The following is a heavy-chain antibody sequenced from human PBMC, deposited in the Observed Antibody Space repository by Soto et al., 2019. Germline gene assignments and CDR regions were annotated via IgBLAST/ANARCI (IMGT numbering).Heavy chain of an antibody. J-gene: IGHJ2*01. Sequence: QVQLVESGGGLVKPGGSLRLSCAASGFTFSDYYMNWIRLAPGKGLGWVSYIGSSGSPIYYAESVQGRFTIYRDSAKNSLYLQMNSMRVEDKAVYYCARGRVEANWFFELWGRGTLVTVSS. CDR3: ARGRVEANWFFEL. CDR2: IGSSGSPI. V-gene: IGHV3-11*01. D-gene: IGHD1-26*01. CDR1: GFTFSDYY.